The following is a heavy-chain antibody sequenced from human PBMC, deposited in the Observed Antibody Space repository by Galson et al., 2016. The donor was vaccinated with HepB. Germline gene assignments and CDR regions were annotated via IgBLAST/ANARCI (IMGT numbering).Heavy chain of an antibody. CDR3: ARGVESVAGANWVDL. J-gene: IGHJ5*02. D-gene: IGHD6-19*01. CDR1: GYTLTDYD. CDR2: INPKNGGT. Sequence: SVKVSCRASGYTLTDYDIHYVRQAPGQGLEWMGWINPKNGGTDYAQRFQGRVTMTRDTFISTAYMERSRLRSDDTAVYYCARGVESVAGANWVDLWGQGSLVTVSS. V-gene: IGHV1-2*02.